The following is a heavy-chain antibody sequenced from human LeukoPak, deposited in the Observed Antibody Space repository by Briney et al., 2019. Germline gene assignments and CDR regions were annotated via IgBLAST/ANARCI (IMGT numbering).Heavy chain of an antibody. CDR2: IYHSGST. CDR1: GGSISSSNW. V-gene: IGHV4-4*02. D-gene: IGHD3-22*01. J-gene: IGHJ3*02. CDR3: ARADYYDSSGPGFDI. Sequence: SETLSLTCAVSGGSISSSNWWSWVRQPPGKGLEWIGEIYHSGSTNYNPSLKGRVTISVDKSKNQFSLKLSSVTAADTAVYYCARADYYDSSGPGFDIWGQGTMVTVSS.